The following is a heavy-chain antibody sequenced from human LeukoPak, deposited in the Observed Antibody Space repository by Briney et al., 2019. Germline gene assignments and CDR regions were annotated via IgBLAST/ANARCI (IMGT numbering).Heavy chain of an antibody. CDR1: GYTFTGYY. V-gene: IGHV1-2*06. D-gene: IGHD6-19*01. Sequence: ASVRVSCKASGYTFTGYYIHWVRQAPGQGLEWMGRINPNSGATNYAQKFQGRVTMTRDTSISTAYMELSRLRSDDTAVYYCARGAGTLTPPDYWGQGTLVTVS. CDR3: ARGAGTLTPPDY. J-gene: IGHJ4*02. CDR2: INPNSGAT.